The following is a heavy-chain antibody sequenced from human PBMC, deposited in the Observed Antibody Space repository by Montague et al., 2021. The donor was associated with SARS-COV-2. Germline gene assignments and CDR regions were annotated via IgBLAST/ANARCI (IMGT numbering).Heavy chain of an antibody. CDR1: AGSINNHY. CDR2: VYFSGTA. Sequence: SETLSLICTVSAGSINNHYWSWIRQTPGKELEWIAYVYFSGTASYNPSLKSRVTISVDTSRNQFSLQLTSVTAADTAVYYCARRLSSGWSFDYWGQGTQVSVSS. D-gene: IGHD6-19*01. CDR3: ARRLSSGWSFDY. V-gene: IGHV4-59*08. J-gene: IGHJ4*02.